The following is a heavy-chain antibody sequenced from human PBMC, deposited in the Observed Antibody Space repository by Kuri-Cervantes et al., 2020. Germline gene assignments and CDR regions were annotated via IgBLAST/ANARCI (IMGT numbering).Heavy chain of an antibody. J-gene: IGHJ4*02. CDR3: ARGIQLWSLQHFDY. CDR1: GGSISSYY. CDR2: IYYSGST. Sequence: SETLSLTCTVSGGSISSYYWGWIRQPPGKGLEWIGSIYYSGSTYYNPSLKSRVTISVDTSKNQFSLKLSSVTAADTAVYYCARGIQLWSLQHFDYWGQGTLVTVSS. D-gene: IGHD5-18*01. V-gene: IGHV4-39*01.